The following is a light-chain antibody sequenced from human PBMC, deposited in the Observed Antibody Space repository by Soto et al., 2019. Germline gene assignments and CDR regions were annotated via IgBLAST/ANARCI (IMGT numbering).Light chain of an antibody. CDR1: QSVLYSSNNKNF. V-gene: IGKV4-1*01. J-gene: IGKJ1*01. Sequence: DIVMTQSPDSLAKSLGERATINCKSSQSVLYSSNNKNFLAWYQQKPGQPPKLLIYWASTRESGVPDRFSGSGSGKDFTLTINRLQAEDVAVYYCQQYYTPPPTFGQGTKGEIK. CDR3: QQYYTPPPT. CDR2: WAS.